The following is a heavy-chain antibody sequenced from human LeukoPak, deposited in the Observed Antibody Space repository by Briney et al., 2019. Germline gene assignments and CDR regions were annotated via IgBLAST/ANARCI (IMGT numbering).Heavy chain of an antibody. V-gene: IGHV3-30*03. J-gene: IGHJ4*02. D-gene: IGHD5-12*01. Sequence: GGSLRLSCAASGFTFSDYYMSWIRQAPGKGLEWVTFISYDGSNNYYADSVKGRFTISRDNSKNTLYLQMNSLRTEDTAVYYVRTSTGGFWGQGTLVTVSS. CDR2: ISYDGSNN. CDR3: RTSTGGF. CDR1: GFTFSDYY.